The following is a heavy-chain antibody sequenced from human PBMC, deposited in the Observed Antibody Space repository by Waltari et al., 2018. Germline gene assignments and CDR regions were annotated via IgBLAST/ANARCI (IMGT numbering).Heavy chain of an antibody. CDR3: ARAEVWSDYYYGMDV. D-gene: IGHD2-21*01. Sequence: QVQLVQSGAEVKKPGASVKVSCKASGYTFTSYYMHWVRQAPGQGLEWMGIINPSGGSTSYAQKFQGRVTMTRDTSTSTVYMELSSLRSEDTAVYYCARAEVWSDYYYGMDVWGQGTTVTVSS. J-gene: IGHJ6*02. V-gene: IGHV1-46*01. CDR2: INPSGGST. CDR1: GYTFTSYY.